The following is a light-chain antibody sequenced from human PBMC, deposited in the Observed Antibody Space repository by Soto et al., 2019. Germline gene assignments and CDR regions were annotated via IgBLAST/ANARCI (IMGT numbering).Light chain of an antibody. J-gene: IGLJ3*02. CDR3: CSYTSTNTRV. CDR1: SSDVGGHNF. V-gene: IGLV2-14*01. CDR2: DVT. Sequence: CALPQPASVSGSPGQSVTSSCTGTSSDVGGHNFVFWYQQYPGKAPTLVIYDVTNRPSGISDRFSGSKSGSTASLTISVLQAEDEADHDCCSYTSTNTRVFGGGTKVTV.